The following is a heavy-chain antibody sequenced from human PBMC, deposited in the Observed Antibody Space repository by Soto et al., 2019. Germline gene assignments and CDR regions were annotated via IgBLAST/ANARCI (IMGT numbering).Heavy chain of an antibody. J-gene: IGHJ6*02. Sequence: EVQLVESGGGLVQPGGSLRLSCAASGFTFSSYSMNWVRQAPGKGLEWVSYISYSSSTIYYADSVKGRFTISRDNANNSLYLQMNSMRAKNTAYYCATSLDVWGQGTTVTVSS. CDR1: GFTFSSYS. CDR2: ISYSSSTI. V-gene: IGHV3-48*01. CDR3: ATSLDV.